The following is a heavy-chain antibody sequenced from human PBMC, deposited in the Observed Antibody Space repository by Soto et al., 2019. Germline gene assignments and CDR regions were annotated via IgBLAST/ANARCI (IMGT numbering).Heavy chain of an antibody. CDR2: IFPDDSAT. CDR3: ARQAYDTSGYRYFDF. Sequence: GGSLKISCKGSGYSFTSYWIGWVRQMPGKGLEWMGIIFPDDSATKYSPSFQGQVTISADKSIRTAYLQWSSLKASDTAIYYCARQAYDTSGYRYFDFWGQGTLVTVSS. J-gene: IGHJ4*02. D-gene: IGHD3-22*01. V-gene: IGHV5-51*01. CDR1: GYSFTSYW.